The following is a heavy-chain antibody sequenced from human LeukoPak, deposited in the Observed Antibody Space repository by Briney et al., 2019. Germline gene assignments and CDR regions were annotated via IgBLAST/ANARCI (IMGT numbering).Heavy chain of an antibody. D-gene: IGHD4-11*01. V-gene: IGHV4-30-2*01. CDR2: IYHSGST. J-gene: IGHJ4*02. CDR1: GSFISSGGYS. CDR3: ARGGRNYRYYFDY. Sequence: SETLSLTCAVSGSFISSGGYSWSWIRQPPGKGLEWIGYIYHSGSTYYNPSLKSRVTISVDRSKNQFSLKLSSVTAADTAVYYCARGGRNYRYYFDYWGQGTLVTVSS.